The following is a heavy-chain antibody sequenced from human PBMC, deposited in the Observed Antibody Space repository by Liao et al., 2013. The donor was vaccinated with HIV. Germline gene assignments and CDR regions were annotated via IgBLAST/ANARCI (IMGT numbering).Heavy chain of an antibody. D-gene: IGHD6-19*01. Sequence: QVQLQESGPGLVRPSETLSLTCTVSGASISSYYWSWIRQPAGEGLEWIGRIYTSGSTNHNPSLRGRVTMSTDTSKNQFSLRLSSVTAADTAVYYCARGPGHSSDWYDQYFDYWGQGILVTVSS. CDR2: IYTSGST. J-gene: IGHJ4*02. V-gene: IGHV4-4*07. CDR3: ARGPGHSSDWYDQYFDY. CDR1: GASISSYY.